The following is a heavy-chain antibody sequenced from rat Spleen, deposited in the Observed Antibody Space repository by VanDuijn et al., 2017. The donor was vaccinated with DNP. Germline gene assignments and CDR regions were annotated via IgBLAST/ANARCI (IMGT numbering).Heavy chain of an antibody. D-gene: IGHD1-1*01. Sequence: QVQLKESGPGLVQPSETLSLTCTVSGFSLLSYSISWIRLPSGKGPEWMGRMWFDGDTSYNSAFMSRLHISRDTSKSQVFLKMNSLQTEDTGTYYCARWSGGFEYWGQGVMVTVSS. V-gene: IGHV2S18*01. J-gene: IGHJ2*01. CDR1: GFSLLSYS. CDR2: MWFDGDT. CDR3: ARWSGGFEY.